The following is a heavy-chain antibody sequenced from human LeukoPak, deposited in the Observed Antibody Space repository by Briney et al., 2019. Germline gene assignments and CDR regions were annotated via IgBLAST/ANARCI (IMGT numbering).Heavy chain of an antibody. V-gene: IGHV4-59*08. Sequence: ETPSLTCTVSGGSISSYYWSWIRQPPGKGLEWIGYIYYSGSTNYNPSLKSRVTMSVDTSKKQFSLKLSSVTAADTAVYYCARSNTAMADYWGQGTLGTVSS. J-gene: IGHJ4*02. D-gene: IGHD5-18*01. CDR3: ARSNTAMADY. CDR2: IYYSGST. CDR1: GGSISSYY.